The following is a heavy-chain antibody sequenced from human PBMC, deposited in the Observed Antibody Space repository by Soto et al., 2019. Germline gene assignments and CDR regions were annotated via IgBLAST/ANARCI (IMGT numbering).Heavy chain of an antibody. CDR2: ISGSGGST. CDR1: GLTFSSFG. J-gene: IGHJ6*02. Sequence: GGSLRLSCAASGLTFSSFGMTWVRQAPGKGLEWVSSISGSGGSTYYADSVKGRFTISRDNSKNTLYLQMNSLRAEDTAVYYCAKRHCRGGSCYSDAYGMDVWGQGTTVTVSS. V-gene: IGHV3-23*01. CDR3: AKRHCRGGSCYSDAYGMDV. D-gene: IGHD2-15*01.